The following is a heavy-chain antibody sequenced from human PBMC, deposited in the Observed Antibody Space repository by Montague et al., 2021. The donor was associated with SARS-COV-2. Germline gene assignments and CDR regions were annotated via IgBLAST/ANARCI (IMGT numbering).Heavy chain of an antibody. CDR1: GFTFSSYE. J-gene: IGHJ4*02. Sequence: SLRLSCAAYGFTFSSYEVNWIRQAPGKGLEWVSYISSRGSAVFSYAESVKGRFTISRDNARNSLFLQMNSLTVDDTGVYYCARDLDYGGNSLFDYWGQGTLVTVSS. CDR2: ISSRGSAV. V-gene: IGHV3-48*03. D-gene: IGHD4-23*01. CDR3: ARDLDYGGNSLFDY.